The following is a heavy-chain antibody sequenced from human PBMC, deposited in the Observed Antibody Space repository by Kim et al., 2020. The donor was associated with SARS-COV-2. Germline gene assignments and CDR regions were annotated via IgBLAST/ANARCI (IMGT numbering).Heavy chain of an antibody. Sequence: SETLSLTCTVSGSSISSSSYYWGWIRQPPGKGLEWIGSIYYSGSTYYNPSLKSRVTISVDTAKNQFSLKLSSVTAADTAVYYCASLTGIAAAGTGYFDLWGRGTLVTVSS. CDR2: IYYSGST. CDR1: GSSISSSSYY. CDR3: ASLTGIAAAGTGYFDL. J-gene: IGHJ2*01. D-gene: IGHD6-13*01. V-gene: IGHV4-39*01.